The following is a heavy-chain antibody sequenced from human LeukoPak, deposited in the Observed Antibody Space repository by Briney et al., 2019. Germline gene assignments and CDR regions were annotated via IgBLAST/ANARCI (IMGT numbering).Heavy chain of an antibody. V-gene: IGHV4-59*01. CDR2: IHYSGST. CDR3: ARDEGRGAFEI. CDR1: GGSISSFY. Sequence: SSETLSLTCTVSGGSISSFYWSWIRQPPGKGLEWIGYIHYSGSTNYNTSLKSRATISVDTSKNQFSLKLSSVTAADTAVYYCARDEGRGAFEIWGQGTMVTVSS. J-gene: IGHJ3*02.